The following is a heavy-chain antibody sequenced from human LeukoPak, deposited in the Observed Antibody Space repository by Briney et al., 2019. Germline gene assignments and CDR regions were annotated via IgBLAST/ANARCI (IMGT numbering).Heavy chain of an antibody. CDR1: GFTFSNYG. J-gene: IGHJ3*02. V-gene: IGHV3-30*02. Sequence: PGGSLRLSCAASGFTFSNYGMHWVRQAPGKGLEWVAFIRYDGSHKFYADSVKGRFTISRDNSKNTLYLQMNNLRAEDTAVYYCAKVHYRDAFDIWGQGTMVTVSS. CDR2: IRYDGSHK. D-gene: IGHD1-26*01. CDR3: AKVHYRDAFDI.